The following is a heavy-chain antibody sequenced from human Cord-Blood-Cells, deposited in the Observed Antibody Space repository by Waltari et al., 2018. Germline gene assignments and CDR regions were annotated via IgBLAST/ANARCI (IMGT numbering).Heavy chain of an antibody. CDR2: IYYSGST. CDR3: ARGKTAYDAFDI. Sequence: QVQLQESGPGLVKPSETLSLTCTVSGGPLSSHYWSWIRQPPGKGLEWIGYIYYSGSTNYNPSLKSRVTISVDTSKNQFSLKLSSVTAADTAVYYCARGKTAYDAFDIWGQGTMVTVSS. CDR1: GGPLSSHY. V-gene: IGHV4-59*11. J-gene: IGHJ3*02. D-gene: IGHD1-1*01.